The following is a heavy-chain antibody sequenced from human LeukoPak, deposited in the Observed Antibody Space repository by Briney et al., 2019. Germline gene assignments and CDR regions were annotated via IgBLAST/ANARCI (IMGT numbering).Heavy chain of an antibody. V-gene: IGHV5-51*01. CDR1: GYTFTSYW. D-gene: IGHD3-9*01. Sequence: GESLKISCKGSGYTFTSYWIGWVRQMPGKGLEWMGIIYPGDSDTTYSPSFQGQVTISVDKSISTAYLQWSSLKASDTAMYYCARRGRYFDWLTTFDIWGQGTMVTVSS. J-gene: IGHJ3*02. CDR3: ARRGRYFDWLTTFDI. CDR2: IYPGDSDT.